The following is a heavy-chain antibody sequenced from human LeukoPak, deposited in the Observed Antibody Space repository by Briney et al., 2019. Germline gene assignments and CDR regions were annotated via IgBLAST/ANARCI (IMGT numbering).Heavy chain of an antibody. J-gene: IGHJ4*02. D-gene: IGHD3-9*01. V-gene: IGHV1-2*02. CDR1: GYTFTGYF. CDR3: ARVGYDILTGYLPY. CDR2: INPNSGGT. Sequence: ASVKVSCRASGYTFTGYFMHWVRQAPGQGLEWMGWINPNSGGTNYAQKFQGRVTMTRDTSISTAYMELSRLRSDDTAVYYCARVGYDILTGYLPYWGQGTLVTVSS.